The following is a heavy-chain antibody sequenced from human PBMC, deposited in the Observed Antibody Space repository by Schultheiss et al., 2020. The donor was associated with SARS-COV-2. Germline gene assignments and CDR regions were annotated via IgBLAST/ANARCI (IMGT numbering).Heavy chain of an antibody. D-gene: IGHD6-19*01. CDR2: INHSGST. Sequence: SETLSLTCAVYGGSFSDYYWSWIRQPPENGLEWIGEINHSGSTNYKPSLKSRVTISVDTSKNQFSLRLSSVTAADTAVYYCARHVSSGWPVLNYWGQGTLVTVSS. V-gene: IGHV4-34*01. J-gene: IGHJ4*02. CDR1: GGSFSDYY. CDR3: ARHVSSGWPVLNY.